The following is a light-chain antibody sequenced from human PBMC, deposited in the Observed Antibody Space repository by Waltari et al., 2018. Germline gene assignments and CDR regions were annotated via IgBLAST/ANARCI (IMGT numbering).Light chain of an antibody. CDR3: ATWDNSLNGPDVV. CDR2: SNN. CDR1: SSNIGSNT. V-gene: IGLV1-44*01. J-gene: IGLJ2*01. Sequence: QSALTQPPSASGTPGQRVTISCSGSSSNIGSNTVNWYQQLPGTSPKLLIYSNNQRPSGVPDLFSGSKSGTSASLAISGLQSEDEADYYCATWDNSLNGPDVVFGGGTKLTVL.